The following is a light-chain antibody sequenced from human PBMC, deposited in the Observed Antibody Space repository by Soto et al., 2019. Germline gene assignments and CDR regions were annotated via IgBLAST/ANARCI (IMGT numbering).Light chain of an antibody. Sequence: QSALTQPPSASGAPGQRVTISCSGSASNIGRYPVNWYQQVPGTAPKLLIYENNHRPSGVPDRFSGSKSGTSASLVISVLQSEDEAEYFCAGWDGSLKGFVFGTGTKVTVL. CDR2: ENN. CDR1: ASNIGRYP. V-gene: IGLV1-44*01. J-gene: IGLJ1*01. CDR3: AGWDGSLKGFV.